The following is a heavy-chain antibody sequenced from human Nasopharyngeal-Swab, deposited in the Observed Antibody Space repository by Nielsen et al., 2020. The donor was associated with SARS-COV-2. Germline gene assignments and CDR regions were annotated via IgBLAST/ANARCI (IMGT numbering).Heavy chain of an antibody. CDR2: TNPNSGGT. D-gene: IGHD6-19*01. CDR3: AREPTSVAGTGDYYYGMDV. CDR1: AYSFSGNY. Sequence: ASAQISSNASAYSFSGNYILWVCHAPPQGLQWMGRTNPNSGGTTYAQKFQGRVTTTTDTTTSTAYMELSRLGSDDTAVYYCAREPTSVAGTGDYYYGMDVWGQGTTVTVSS. J-gene: IGHJ6*02. V-gene: IGHV1-2*06.